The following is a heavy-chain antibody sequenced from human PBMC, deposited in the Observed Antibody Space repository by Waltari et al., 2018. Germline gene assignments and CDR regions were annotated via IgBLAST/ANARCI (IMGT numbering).Heavy chain of an antibody. J-gene: IGHJ4*02. D-gene: IGHD6-13*01. Sequence: QVQLQQWGAGLLKPSETLSLPCAVYGGSFRGYYWIWIRQPPGKGLEWIGEINHSGSTNYNPSLKSRVTISVDTSKNQFSLKLSSVTAADTAVYYCARVSFSPAAGDDGDYWGQGTLVTVSS. CDR2: INHSGST. V-gene: IGHV4-34*01. CDR3: ARVSFSPAAGDDGDY. CDR1: GGSFRGYY.